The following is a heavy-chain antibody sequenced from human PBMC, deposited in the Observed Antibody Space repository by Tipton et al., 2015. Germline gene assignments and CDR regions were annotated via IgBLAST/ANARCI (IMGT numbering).Heavy chain of an antibody. J-gene: IGHJ5*02. CDR2: IWYDGTNK. CDR3: AKDGNYVDYWFDP. CDR1: GFTFSSYG. Sequence: SLRLSCAASGFTFSSYGMHWVRQAPGKGLEWVAVIWYDGTNKKYAESVEGRFTISRDNSKNTLYLQMNSLRADDTAVYYCAKDGNYVDYWFDPWGQGTLVTVSS. D-gene: IGHD4-11*01. V-gene: IGHV3-33*06.